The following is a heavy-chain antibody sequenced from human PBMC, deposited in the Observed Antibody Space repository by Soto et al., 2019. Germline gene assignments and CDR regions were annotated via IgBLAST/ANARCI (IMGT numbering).Heavy chain of an antibody. CDR1: GFTFSSYA. CDR3: AKDLYYYDFSLDDS. J-gene: IGHJ5*02. D-gene: IGHD3-16*01. V-gene: IGHV3-30*04. Sequence: QVQLVESGGGVVQPGRSLRLSCTGSGFTFSSYAMHWVRLAPGKGLEWVAVVSYDGSIENYADSVRGRFTISRDNSKNTVFLQMNSLRVEDTAVYYCAKDLYYYDFSLDDSWGQGTLVTVSS. CDR2: VSYDGSIE.